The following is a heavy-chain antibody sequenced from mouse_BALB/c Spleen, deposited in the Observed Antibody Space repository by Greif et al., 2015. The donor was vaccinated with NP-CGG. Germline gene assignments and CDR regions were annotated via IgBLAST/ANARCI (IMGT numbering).Heavy chain of an antibody. Sequence: VQLQQSGPGLVQPSQSLSITCTVSGFSLTSYGVHWVRQSPGKGLEWLGVIWRGGSTDYNAAFMSRLSITKDNSKSQVFFKMNSLRADDTAIYYCAKNYGSSYWYFDVWGAGTTVTVSS. CDR1: GFSLTSYG. CDR2: IWRGGST. J-gene: IGHJ1*01. CDR3: AKNYGSSYWYFDV. D-gene: IGHD1-1*01. V-gene: IGHV2-5*01.